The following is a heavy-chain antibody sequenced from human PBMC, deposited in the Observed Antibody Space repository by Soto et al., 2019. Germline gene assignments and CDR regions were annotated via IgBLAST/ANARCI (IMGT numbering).Heavy chain of an antibody. Sequence: QVQLVESEGGVVQPGRSLRLSCAASGFTFCNYGMHWVRQAPGKGLEWVTVISYDGNVAYYADSVKGRFTSSRDNSKNTLYLQMNSLRTEDTAVYYCAKEGPITNWYFDYWGQGTLVTVSS. D-gene: IGHD1-1*01. CDR1: GFTFCNYG. V-gene: IGHV3-30*18. CDR3: AKEGPITNWYFDY. J-gene: IGHJ4*02. CDR2: ISYDGNVA.